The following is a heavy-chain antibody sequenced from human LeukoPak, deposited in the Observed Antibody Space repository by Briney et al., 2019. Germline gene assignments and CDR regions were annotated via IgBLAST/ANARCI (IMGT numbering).Heavy chain of an antibody. CDR3: ARRLDIVVSIAFDI. Sequence: ASVKVSCKASGGTFSSYAISWVRQAPGQGLEWMGGIIPMFGTANYAQRFQGRVTMTTDTSTRTAYMELRSLRSDDTAVYYCARRLDIVVSIAFDIWGQGTMVTVSS. CDR2: IIPMFGTA. CDR1: GGTFSSYA. D-gene: IGHD5-12*01. V-gene: IGHV1-69*05. J-gene: IGHJ3*02.